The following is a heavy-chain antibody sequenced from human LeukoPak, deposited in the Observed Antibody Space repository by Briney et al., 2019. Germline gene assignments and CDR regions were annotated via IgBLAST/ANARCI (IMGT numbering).Heavy chain of an antibody. CDR2: INHSGST. CDR3: ARVGYYYYYYGMDV. J-gene: IGHJ6*02. V-gene: IGHV4-34*01. Sequence: SETLSLTCAVYGGSFSGYYWSWIRQPPGKGLEWIGEINHSGSTNYNPSLKNRVTISVDTSKNQFSLKLSSVTAADTAVYYCARVGYYYYYYGMDVWGQGTTVTVSS. D-gene: IGHD1-26*01. CDR1: GGSFSGYY.